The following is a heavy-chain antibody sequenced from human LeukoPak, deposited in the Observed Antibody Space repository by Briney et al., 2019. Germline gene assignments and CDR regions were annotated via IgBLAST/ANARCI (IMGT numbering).Heavy chain of an antibody. Sequence: PGGSLRLSCAASGFIFINYDMNWVRQAPGKGLEWVSHISPSGVTIYYADSVKGRFTIPRDKAKNSLYLQMNSLRDDDTAVYYCARSVGGTAADLDYWGQGTLVTVSS. CDR3: ARSVGGTAADLDY. D-gene: IGHD1-26*01. J-gene: IGHJ4*02. CDR1: GFIFINYD. V-gene: IGHV3-48*02. CDR2: ISPSGVTI.